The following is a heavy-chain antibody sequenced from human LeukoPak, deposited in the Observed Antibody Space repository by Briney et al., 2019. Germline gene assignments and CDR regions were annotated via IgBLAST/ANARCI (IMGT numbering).Heavy chain of an antibody. D-gene: IGHD2-2*01. CDR2: ISTTSTYI. CDR1: GFSFSSYN. J-gene: IGHJ4*02. Sequence: KPGGSLRLSCAASGFSFSSYNIKRVRQAPGKGLEWVSFISTTSTYIYYADSVKGRFTVSRDNSKNLLYLQMDSLRVEDTAVYYCARAGTCSSTSCDGGIEYWGQGTLVTVSS. V-gene: IGHV3-21*06. CDR3: ARAGTCSSTSCDGGIEY.